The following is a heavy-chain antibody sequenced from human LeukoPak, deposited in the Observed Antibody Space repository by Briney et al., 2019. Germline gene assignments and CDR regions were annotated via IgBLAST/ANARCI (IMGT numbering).Heavy chain of an antibody. Sequence: GGSLRLSCGASGFTFSNSAMNWVRRAPGRGLEWVSAICGNGDTKYSDSVKGRFTISRDNSKNTLYLYMSSLSAEDTAEYYCAKGSSTSCYSGSDYWGQGTLVTVSS. D-gene: IGHD2-2*01. CDR2: ICGNGDT. J-gene: IGHJ4*02. V-gene: IGHV3-23*01. CDR1: GFTFSNSA. CDR3: AKGSSTSCYSGSDY.